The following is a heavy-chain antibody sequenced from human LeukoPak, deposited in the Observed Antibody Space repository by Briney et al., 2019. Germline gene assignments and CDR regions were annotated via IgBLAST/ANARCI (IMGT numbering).Heavy chain of an antibody. CDR2: IRYDGSYK. V-gene: IGHV3-30*02. J-gene: IGHJ4*02. CDR3: AAPPITFGGVIATPFDY. CDR1: GFTISSYG. Sequence: GGSLRLSCAASGFTISSYGMHWVRQAPGKGLEWVTFIRYDGSYKNYADSVKGRFTISRDISKSTLYLQMNSLRAEDTAVYYCAAPPITFGGVIATPFDYWGQGTLVTVSS. D-gene: IGHD3-16*02.